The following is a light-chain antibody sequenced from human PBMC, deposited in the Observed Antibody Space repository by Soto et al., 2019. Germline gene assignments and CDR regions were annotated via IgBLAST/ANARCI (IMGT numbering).Light chain of an antibody. V-gene: IGKV3-11*01. CDR1: QSVISN. CDR2: DAS. J-gene: IGKJ3*01. CDR3: QQRSNWHRT. Sequence: EIVFTQSPVTLSLSPGESGTLSGMASQSVISNLAWYQQKTGQDTRLLIYDASNRATGIPARFSGSGSGTDFTLTISSIETEELAVYDCQQRSNWHRTVGTGTKVDIK.